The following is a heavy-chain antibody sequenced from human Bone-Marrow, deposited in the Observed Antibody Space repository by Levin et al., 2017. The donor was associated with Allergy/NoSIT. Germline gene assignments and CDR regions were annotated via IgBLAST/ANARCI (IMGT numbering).Heavy chain of an antibody. CDR3: ARGSEGYYGSGSYFDY. D-gene: IGHD3-10*01. Sequence: SQTLSLTCAVYGGSFSGYYWSWIRQPPGKGLEWIGEINHSGSTNYNPSLKSRVTISVDTSKNQFSLKLSSVTAADTAVYYCARGSEGYYGSGSYFDYWGQGTLVTVSS. V-gene: IGHV4-34*01. CDR2: INHSGST. CDR1: GGSFSGYY. J-gene: IGHJ4*02.